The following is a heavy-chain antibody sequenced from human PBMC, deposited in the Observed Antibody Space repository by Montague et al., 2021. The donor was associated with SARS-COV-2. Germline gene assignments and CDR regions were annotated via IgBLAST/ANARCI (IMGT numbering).Heavy chain of an antibody. CDR1: GDSIMTTDC. V-gene: IGHV4-4*02. CDR2: IYQGAST. Sequence: SETLSLTCAVSGDSIMTTDCWSWVRQPPGKGLEWIGEIYQGASTNYNPSPKSRGTMSVDRSKNQVSLELYSVTAADTALYYCVRAGGFHNRPPVWGQGALVIVSS. D-gene: IGHD4-23*01. CDR3: VRAGGFHNRPPV. J-gene: IGHJ4*02.